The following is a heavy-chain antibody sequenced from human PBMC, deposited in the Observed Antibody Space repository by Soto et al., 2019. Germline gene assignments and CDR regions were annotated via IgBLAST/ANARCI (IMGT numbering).Heavy chain of an antibody. CDR1: GGSFSGYY. J-gene: IGHJ4*02. D-gene: IGHD2-8*02. CDR2: INHSGST. V-gene: IGHV4-34*01. Sequence: QVQLQQWGAGLLKPSETLSLTCAVYGGSFSGYYWTWIRQPPGTGLEWIGEINHSGSTNYNPSLNRRVTISVDTSKNQCSLKLTSVTAADTAVYYCARDKITGLFAYWGQGTLVTVSS. CDR3: ARDKITGLFAY.